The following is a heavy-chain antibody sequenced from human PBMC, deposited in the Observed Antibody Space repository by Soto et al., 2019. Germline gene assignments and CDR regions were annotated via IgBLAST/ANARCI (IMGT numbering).Heavy chain of an antibody. CDR3: AKEQLAMTVVVADYFDS. D-gene: IGHD3-22*01. V-gene: IGHV3-30*18. Sequence: PGGSLRLSCAASGFTFSTYGIHWVRQAPGKGLEWVALISYDGGSKYYGDSVKGRFIISRDNSHNTVSLQMNSLRADDTAVYFCAKEQLAMTVVVADYFDSWGQGILVTVSS. CDR1: GFTFSTYG. CDR2: ISYDGGSK. J-gene: IGHJ4*02.